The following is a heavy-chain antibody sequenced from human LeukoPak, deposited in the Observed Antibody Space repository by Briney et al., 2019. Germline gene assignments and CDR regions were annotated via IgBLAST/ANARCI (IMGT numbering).Heavy chain of an antibody. CDR2: ISSSSSYI. J-gene: IGHJ4*02. D-gene: IGHD2-15*01. Sequence: GGSLRLSCAASGLTFSSFAMTWVRQAPGKGLEWVSSISSSSSYIYYADSVKGRFTISRDNAKNSLYLQMNSLRAEDTAIYYCAKVSCSGGNCYRQGFFDYWGQGTLVTVSS. CDR1: GLTFSSFA. V-gene: IGHV3-21*04. CDR3: AKVSCSGGNCYRQGFFDY.